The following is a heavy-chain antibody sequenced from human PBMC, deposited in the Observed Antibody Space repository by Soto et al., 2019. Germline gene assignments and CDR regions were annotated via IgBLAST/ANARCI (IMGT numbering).Heavy chain of an antibody. CDR3: AGDGWSSGYSYYYYYGMDV. V-gene: IGHV4-4*07. D-gene: IGHD5-18*01. Sequence: SETLSLTCTVSGGSISSYYWSWIRQPAGKGLEWIGRIYTSGSTNYNPSLKSRVTMSVDTSKNQFSLKLSSVTAADTAVYYCAGDGWSSGYSYYYYYGMDVWGQGTTVTV. CDR2: IYTSGST. J-gene: IGHJ6*02. CDR1: GGSISSYY.